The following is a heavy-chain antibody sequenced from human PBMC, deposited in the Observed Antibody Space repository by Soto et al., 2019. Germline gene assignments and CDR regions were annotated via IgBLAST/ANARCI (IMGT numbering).Heavy chain of an antibody. CDR3: ARSPAATGTSWLDP. J-gene: IGHJ5*02. D-gene: IGHD6-13*01. CDR1: GYTFTSYG. CDR2: XXAXXGXT. Sequence: GASVKVSCKASGYTFTSYGISLVRQAPGQGLEWXGWXXAXXGXTXXXQXXXGRVTMTTDTSTSTAYMELRSLRSDDTAVFYCARSPAATGTSWLDPWGQGTLVTVSS. V-gene: IGHV1-18*04.